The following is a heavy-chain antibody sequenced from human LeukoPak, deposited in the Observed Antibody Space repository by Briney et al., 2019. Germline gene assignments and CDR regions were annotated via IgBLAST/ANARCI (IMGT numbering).Heavy chain of an antibody. CDR3: ASYPSSIAARGHYYYMDV. J-gene: IGHJ6*03. CDR2: IKQDGSEK. V-gene: IGHV3-7*01. D-gene: IGHD6-6*01. CDR1: GFTFSSYW. Sequence: GGSLRLSCAASGFTFSSYWMSWVRQAPGKGLEWVANIKQDGSEKYYVDSVKGRFTISRDNAKNSLYLQMNSLRAKDTAVYYCASYPSSIAARGHYYYMDVWGKGTTVTVSS.